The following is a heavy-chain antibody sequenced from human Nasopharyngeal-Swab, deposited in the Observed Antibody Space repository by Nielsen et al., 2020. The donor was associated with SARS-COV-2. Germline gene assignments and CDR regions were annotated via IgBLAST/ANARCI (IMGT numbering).Heavy chain of an antibody. CDR3: ARREAGVTGGPFDI. Sequence: SETLPLTCTVSGVSVDSGGQYWSWIRQHPGKGLECIGYIHYNGKTYYTPSLKSRVNISMDKYKNEFSLKLDHVTAADTAVYYCARREAGVTGGPFDIWGRGTLVTVSS. CDR2: IHYNGKT. V-gene: IGHV4-31*03. CDR1: GVSVDSGGQY. J-gene: IGHJ2*01. D-gene: IGHD3-3*01.